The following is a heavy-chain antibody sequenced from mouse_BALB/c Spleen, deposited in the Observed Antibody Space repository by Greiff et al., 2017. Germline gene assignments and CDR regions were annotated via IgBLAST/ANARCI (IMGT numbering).Heavy chain of an antibody. CDR1: GYSFTGYY. D-gene: IGHD1-1*01. J-gene: IGHJ2*01. Sequence: LVKTGASVKISCKASGYSFTGYYMHWVKQSHGKSLECIGYISCYNGATSYNQKFKGKATFTVDTSSSTAYMQFNSLTSEDSAVYYCARNYGSSYFDYWGQGTTLTVSS. CDR3: ARNYGSSYFDY. CDR2: ISCYNGAT. V-gene: IGHV1S34*01.